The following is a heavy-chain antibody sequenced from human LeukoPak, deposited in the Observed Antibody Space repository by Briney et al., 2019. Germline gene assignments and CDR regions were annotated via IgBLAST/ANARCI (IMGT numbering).Heavy chain of an antibody. CDR3: AKDYNNGFDY. V-gene: IGHV3-30*02. J-gene: IGHJ4*02. CDR2: IRYDGSTK. Sequence: GGSLRLSCAASGFTFSSHGMDWVRQAPGKGLEWVTFIRYDGSTKSYADSVKGRFTIARDNSKNTLYLQMNSLRAEDTAVYFCAKDYNNGFDYWGQGALVTVSS. D-gene: IGHD1-14*01. CDR1: GFTFSSHG.